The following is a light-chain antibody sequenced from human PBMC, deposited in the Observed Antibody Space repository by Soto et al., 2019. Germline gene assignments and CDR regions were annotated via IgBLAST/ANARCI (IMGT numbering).Light chain of an antibody. CDR1: QGISSY. CDR2: AAS. V-gene: IGKV1-9*01. Sequence: SQFTQSPSSLSASVGDRVRITCRASQGISSYLAWYQQKQGKAPKLLIYAASTLQSGVPSRFSGSGYGTDFNLTISSLQPEDFATYYCQQLNSYPLTFGGGTKVDIK. J-gene: IGKJ4*01. CDR3: QQLNSYPLT.